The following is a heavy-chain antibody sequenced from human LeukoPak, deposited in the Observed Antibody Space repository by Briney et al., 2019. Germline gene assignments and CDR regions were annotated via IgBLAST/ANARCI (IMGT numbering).Heavy chain of an antibody. D-gene: IGHD2-21*01. J-gene: IGHJ5*02. Sequence: GWSLRLSFAASGFTFISYAMSWVRQAPGKGLEGVSAISGSGGSTYYADSVKGRFTISRDTAKTSLVLQINSLRDDASAVYYCARDSISAALFDLWGQGTLITVSS. CDR2: ISGSGGST. V-gene: IGHV3-23*01. CDR3: ARDSISAALFDL. CDR1: GFTFISYA.